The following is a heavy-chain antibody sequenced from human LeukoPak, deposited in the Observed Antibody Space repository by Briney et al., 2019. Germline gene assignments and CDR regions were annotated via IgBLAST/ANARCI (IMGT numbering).Heavy chain of an antibody. J-gene: IGHJ4*02. Sequence: SKTLSLTCAVYGGSFSGYYWSWIRQPPGKGLEWIGEINHSGSTNYNPSLKSRVTISVDTSKNQFSLKLSSVTAADTAVYYCARAAVTRGGYFGYWGQGTLVTVSS. CDR3: ARAAVTRGGYFGY. CDR1: GGSFSGYY. V-gene: IGHV4-34*01. D-gene: IGHD4-17*01. CDR2: INHSGST.